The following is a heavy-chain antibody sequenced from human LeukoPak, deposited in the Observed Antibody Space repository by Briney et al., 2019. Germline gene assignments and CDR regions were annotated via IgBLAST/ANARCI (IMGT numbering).Heavy chain of an antibody. J-gene: IGHJ4*02. Sequence: SETLSLTCAVDGGSFSGYYWSWIRQPPGKGLEWIGEINHSGSTNYNPSLKSRVTISVDTSKNQFSLKLSSVTAADTAVYYCARAARGNYDFWSGYRRISFDYWGQGTLVTVSS. CDR1: GGSFSGYY. D-gene: IGHD3-3*01. V-gene: IGHV4-34*01. CDR2: INHSGST. CDR3: ARAARGNYDFWSGYRRISFDY.